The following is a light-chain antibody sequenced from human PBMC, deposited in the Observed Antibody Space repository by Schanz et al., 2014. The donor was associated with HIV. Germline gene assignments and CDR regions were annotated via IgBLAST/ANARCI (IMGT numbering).Light chain of an antibody. V-gene: IGKV3-11*01. Sequence: EIVLTQSPGTLSLSLGERATLSCRASQSVSSYLAWYQQKPGQAPRLLIYDASNRATGIPARFSGSGSGTDFTLTISSLEPEDFAVYYCQQYGSSPRTFGQGTKVEIK. CDR1: QSVSSY. J-gene: IGKJ1*01. CDR3: QQYGSSPRT. CDR2: DAS.